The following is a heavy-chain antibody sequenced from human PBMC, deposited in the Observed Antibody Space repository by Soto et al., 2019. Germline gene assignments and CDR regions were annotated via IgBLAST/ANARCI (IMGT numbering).Heavy chain of an antibody. Sequence: QVQLVESGGGVVQPGRSLRLSCAASGFTFSSYGMHWVRQTPGTGLEWVAVISYDGSKKYYADSVKGRFIISRDNSKNTVYLQMNSLRGEDTALYYCALRSPGTGELTAIDYWGQGTLVIVSS. V-gene: IGHV3-30*03. J-gene: IGHJ4*02. CDR2: ISYDGSKK. CDR3: ALRSPGTGELTAIDY. CDR1: GFTFSSYG. D-gene: IGHD7-27*01.